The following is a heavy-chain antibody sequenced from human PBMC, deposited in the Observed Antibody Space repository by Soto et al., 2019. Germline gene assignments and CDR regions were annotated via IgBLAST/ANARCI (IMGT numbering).Heavy chain of an antibody. D-gene: IGHD2-2*02. J-gene: IGHJ6*02. CDR3: ATGGYCSSTSCYNGYYYYGMDV. V-gene: IGHV3-11*01. Sequence: QVQLVESGGGLVKPGGSLRLSCAASGFTFSDYYMSWIRQAPGKGLEWVSYISSSGSTIYYADSVKGRFTISRDNAKNSLYLQMNSLRAEDTAVYYCATGGYCSSTSCYNGYYYYGMDVWGQGTTVTVSS. CDR1: GFTFSDYY. CDR2: ISSSGSTI.